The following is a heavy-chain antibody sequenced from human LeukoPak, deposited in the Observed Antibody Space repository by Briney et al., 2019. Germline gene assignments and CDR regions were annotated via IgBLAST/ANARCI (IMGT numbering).Heavy chain of an antibody. CDR3: ARDTYYCGSGSYGH. J-gene: IGHJ4*02. Sequence: GGSLRLSCAASGFTVSSNYMSWVRQAPGKGLEWVSVIYSGGSTYYADSVKGRFTISRDNYKNTLYLQMNSLRAEDTAVYYCARDTYYCGSGSYGHWGQGTLVTVSS. CDR2: IYSGGST. D-gene: IGHD3-10*01. CDR1: GFTVSSNY. V-gene: IGHV3-66*02.